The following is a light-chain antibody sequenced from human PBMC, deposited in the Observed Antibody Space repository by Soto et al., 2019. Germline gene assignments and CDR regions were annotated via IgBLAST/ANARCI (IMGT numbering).Light chain of an antibody. J-gene: IGKJ1*01. CDR1: QSISRY. V-gene: IGKV1-39*01. Sequence: DIQMTQSPSSLSASVGDRITITCRASQSISRYLNWYQHKPGKAPKLLINAASSLERGVPSRFSGGGSGTDFTLNISSLQPDDFATYYCQQNYRATPWTFGQGTKVEV. CDR2: AAS. CDR3: QQNYRATPWT.